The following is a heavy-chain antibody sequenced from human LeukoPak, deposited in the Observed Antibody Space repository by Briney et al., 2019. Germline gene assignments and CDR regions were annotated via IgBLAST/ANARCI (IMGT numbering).Heavy chain of an antibody. CDR1: GFTFSRYE. CDR2: ITSGGGTI. D-gene: IGHD1-26*01. Sequence: GGSLRLSCAASGFTFSRYEMNWVRQAPGKGLEWVSYITSGGGTIYYADSVKGRFTISRDNAKNSLYLQMNSLRAEDTAVYYCALGGSFFDYWGQGTLVTVSS. CDR3: ALGGSFFDY. V-gene: IGHV3-48*03. J-gene: IGHJ4*02.